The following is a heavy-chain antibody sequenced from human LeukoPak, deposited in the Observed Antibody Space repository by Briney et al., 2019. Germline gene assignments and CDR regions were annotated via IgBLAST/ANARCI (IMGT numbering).Heavy chain of an antibody. CDR3: ARGPPYQLLEDYYYYMDV. Sequence: SVTVSCTASGGTFSSYAISWVRQARGQGLEWMGGIITIFGTANYAQKFQGRVTITTDESTSTAYMELSSLRSEDTAVYYCARGPPYQLLEDYYYYMDVWGKGTTVTVSS. D-gene: IGHD2-2*01. CDR1: GGTFSSYA. CDR2: IITIFGTA. J-gene: IGHJ6*03. V-gene: IGHV1-69*05.